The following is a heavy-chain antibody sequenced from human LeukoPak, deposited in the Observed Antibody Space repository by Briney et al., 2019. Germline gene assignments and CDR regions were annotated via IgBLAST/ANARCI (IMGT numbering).Heavy chain of an antibody. J-gene: IGHJ5*02. CDR2: ISSSGSTI. Sequence: LTLTCTASGFTISNYYMSWIRQPPGKGLEWVSYISSSGSTIYYADSVKGRFTISRDNAKNSLYLQMNSLRAEDTAVYYCARDVIAARFWFDPWGQGTLVTVSS. CDR1: GFTISNYY. CDR3: ARDVIAARFWFDP. V-gene: IGHV3-11*01. D-gene: IGHD6-6*01.